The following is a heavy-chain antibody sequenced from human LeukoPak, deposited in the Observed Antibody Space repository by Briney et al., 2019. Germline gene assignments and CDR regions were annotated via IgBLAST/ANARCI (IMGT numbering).Heavy chain of an antibody. V-gene: IGHV1-24*01. Sequence: ASVKVSCKVSGYTLKELLIHWVRQAHGKGLEWMGGFDPEDGETLYAQKFQGRVTMTADTSTETAYMELSRLRSDDTAVYYCARKAGSSAGGYYFDYWGQGTLVTVSS. D-gene: IGHD6-6*01. CDR2: FDPEDGET. CDR1: GYTLKELL. CDR3: ARKAGSSAGGYYFDY. J-gene: IGHJ4*02.